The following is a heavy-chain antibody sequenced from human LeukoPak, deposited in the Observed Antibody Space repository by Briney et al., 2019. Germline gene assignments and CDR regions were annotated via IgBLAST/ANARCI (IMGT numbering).Heavy chain of an antibody. D-gene: IGHD5-12*01. CDR1: GYIFTTYW. J-gene: IGHJ5*02. CDR3: ARLSSRGYEISWWFDP. Sequence: GESLKISCNVSGYIFTTYWISWVRQMPGKSLEWRGIIYPGDSDTRYSPSFQGQVTISADKSINTAYLQWSSLKASDTAIYYCARLSSRGYEISWWFDPWGQGTLVTVSS. CDR2: IYPGDSDT. V-gene: IGHV5-51*01.